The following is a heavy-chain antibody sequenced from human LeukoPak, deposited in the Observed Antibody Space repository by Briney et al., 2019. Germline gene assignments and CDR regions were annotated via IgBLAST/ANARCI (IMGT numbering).Heavy chain of an antibody. CDR3: ARDRSGYLGY. D-gene: IGHD3-3*01. CDR1: GFTFSSYS. CDR2: ISSSSTYI. Sequence: GGSLRLSCAASGFTFSSYSMNWVRQAPGKGLEWVSSISSSSTYIYYADSVKGRFTISRDNAKNSLYLQMNSLRAEDTAVYYCARDRSGYLGYWGQGTLVTVSS. J-gene: IGHJ4*02. V-gene: IGHV3-21*01.